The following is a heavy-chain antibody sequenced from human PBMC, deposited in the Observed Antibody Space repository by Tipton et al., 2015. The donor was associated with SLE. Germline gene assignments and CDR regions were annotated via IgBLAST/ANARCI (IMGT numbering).Heavy chain of an antibody. J-gene: IGHJ6*02. Sequence: GSLRLSCAASGFTFSIYAMSWVRQAPGKGLEWVSTISGSGDSKYHADSVMGRFAISRDNSKNTLYMQMNSLRDDDTAVYYCAKDVNYDFWDELYNCMDVWGQGTTVTVSS. CDR1: GFTFSIYA. D-gene: IGHD3-3*01. CDR2: ISGSGDSK. CDR3: AKDVNYDFWDELYNCMDV. V-gene: IGHV3-23*01.